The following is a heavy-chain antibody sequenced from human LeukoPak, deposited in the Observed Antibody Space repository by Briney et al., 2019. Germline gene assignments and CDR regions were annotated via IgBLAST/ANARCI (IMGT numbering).Heavy chain of an antibody. CDR2: IYYSGST. CDR3: ARLGGRRAAAGY. D-gene: IGHD6-13*01. Sequence: SETLSLTCTVSGGSISSYYWSWIRQPPGKGLEWIGYIYYSGSTNYNPSLKSRVTISVDTSKNQFSLKLSSVTAADTAVYYCARLGGRRAAAGYWGQGTLVTVSS. J-gene: IGHJ4*02. CDR1: GGSISSYY. V-gene: IGHV4-59*01.